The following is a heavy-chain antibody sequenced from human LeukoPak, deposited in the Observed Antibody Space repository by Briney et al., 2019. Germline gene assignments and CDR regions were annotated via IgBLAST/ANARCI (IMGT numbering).Heavy chain of an antibody. CDR1: GFTFGDYA. CDR3: TRGSYYGSQVITFDY. J-gene: IGHJ4*02. CDR2: IRSKAYGGTT. Sequence: KTGGSLRLSCTASGFTFGDYAMSWFRQAPGKGLEWVGFIRSKAYGGTTEYAASVKGRFTISRNDSKSIAYLQMNSLKTEDTAVYYCTRGSYYGSQVITFDYWGQGTLVTVSS. V-gene: IGHV3-49*05. D-gene: IGHD3-10*01.